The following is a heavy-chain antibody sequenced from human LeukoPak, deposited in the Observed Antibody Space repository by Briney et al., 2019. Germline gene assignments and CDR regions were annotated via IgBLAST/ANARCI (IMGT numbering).Heavy chain of an antibody. CDR2: IYTSGST. J-gene: IGHJ5*02. CDR3: ARDGGSSGWYNWFDP. Sequence: PSETLSLTCTVSGGSISSYYWSWIRQPAGKGLEWIGRIYTSGSTNYNPSLKSRVTISVDKSKNQFSLKLSSVTAADTAVYYCARDGGSSGWYNWFDPWGQGTLVTVSS. CDR1: GGSISSYY. V-gene: IGHV4-4*07. D-gene: IGHD6-19*01.